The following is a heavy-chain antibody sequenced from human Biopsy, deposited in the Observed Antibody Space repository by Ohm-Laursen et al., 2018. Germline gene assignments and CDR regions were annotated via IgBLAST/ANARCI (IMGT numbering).Heavy chain of an antibody. CDR1: GYTFTSYE. Sequence: GASVKVSCNASGYTFTSYEINWVRQATGQGLEWMGWMNPNSGNTGYAQKFQGRVTMTRNTSISTAYMEVSSLRSEDTAVYYCASSSYCGRTTCYQNYGMDVWGQGTTVTVSS. D-gene: IGHD2-2*01. CDR2: MNPNSGNT. J-gene: IGHJ6*01. CDR3: ASSSYCGRTTCYQNYGMDV. V-gene: IGHV1-8*01.